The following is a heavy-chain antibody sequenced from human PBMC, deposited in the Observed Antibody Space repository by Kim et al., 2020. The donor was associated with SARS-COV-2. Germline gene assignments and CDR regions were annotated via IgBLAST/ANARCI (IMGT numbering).Heavy chain of an antibody. CDR3: ARAVSRRFDY. V-gene: IGHV6-1*01. CDR2: TYYRSKWYS. CDR1: GDSVSTNSVT. J-gene: IGHJ4*02. D-gene: IGHD2-2*01. Sequence: SQTLSLTCDISGDSVSTNSVTWNWIRLSPSRGLEWLGRTYYRSKWYSDYPLSVKSRTTINPDTSKNQFSLHLTSVTPEDTAVYYCARAVSRRFDYWGQGT.